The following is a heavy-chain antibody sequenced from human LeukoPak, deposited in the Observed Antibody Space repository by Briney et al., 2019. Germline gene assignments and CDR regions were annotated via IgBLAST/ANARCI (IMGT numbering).Heavy chain of an antibody. CDR2: IYHTGRT. CDR3: ARGARVWYSSEDWFDP. Sequence: SETLSLTCAVSGFSVSSGYYWGWIRQPPGKGLEWIATIYHTGRTYYNPSLKSRVTISIDTSKNQFSLKLTSVTAADTAVYYCARGARVWYSSEDWFDPWGQGTLVTVSS. D-gene: IGHD6-19*01. CDR1: GFSVSSGYY. J-gene: IGHJ5*02. V-gene: IGHV4-38-2*01.